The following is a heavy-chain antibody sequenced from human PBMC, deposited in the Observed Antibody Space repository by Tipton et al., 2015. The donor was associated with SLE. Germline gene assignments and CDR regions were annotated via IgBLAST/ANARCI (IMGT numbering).Heavy chain of an antibody. Sequence: LSCTVSGGSIRSGSYYWTWIRQPAGTGLEWSGRIFTIGTTSYNPSLKSRVTISLDTSKNQFSLGLSSVTASDTAVYYCSVRRGESYYYYGMDVWGQGTTVTVSS. CDR3: SVRRGESYYYYGMDV. CDR1: GGSIRSGSYY. V-gene: IGHV4-61*02. D-gene: IGHD3-10*01. J-gene: IGHJ6*02. CDR2: IFTIGTT.